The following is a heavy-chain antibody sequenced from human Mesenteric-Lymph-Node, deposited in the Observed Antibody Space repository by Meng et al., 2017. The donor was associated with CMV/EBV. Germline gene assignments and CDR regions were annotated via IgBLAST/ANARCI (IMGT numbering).Heavy chain of an antibody. V-gene: IGHV3-30-3*02. D-gene: IGHD2-2*01. CDR3: AKPLTHCSSTSCHFDY. J-gene: IGHJ4*02. CDR1: GFTFSSYA. CDR2: ISYDGSNK. Sequence: GGSLRLSCAASGFTFSSYAIHWVRQAPGKGLEWVAVISYDGSNKYYADSVKGRFTISRDNSKNTLYLQMNSLRAEDTAVYYCAKPLTHCSSTSCHFDYWGQGTLVTVSS.